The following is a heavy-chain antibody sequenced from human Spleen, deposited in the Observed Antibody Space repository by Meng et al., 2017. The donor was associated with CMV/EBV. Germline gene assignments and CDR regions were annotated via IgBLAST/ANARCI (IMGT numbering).Heavy chain of an antibody. J-gene: IGHJ4*02. CDR1: GFTFNDYT. CDR2: ISSSSRYK. V-gene: IGHV3-21*01. D-gene: IGHD2-15*01. Sequence: GESLKISCAASGFTFNDYTFHWVRQAPGKGLEFVSSISSSSRYKHYADSVKGRFTISRDNAENSLFLQMNSLRAEDTAVYYCARRRGNGYSEFWGQGILVTVSS. CDR3: ARRRGNGYSEF.